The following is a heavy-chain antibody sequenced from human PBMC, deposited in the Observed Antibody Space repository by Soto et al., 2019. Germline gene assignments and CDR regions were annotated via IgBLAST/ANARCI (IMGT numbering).Heavy chain of an antibody. CDR2: ISSGSKTI. V-gene: IGHV3-48*02. CDR3: VREVILGVRSFDY. J-gene: IGHJ4*02. Sequence: EVQLVESGGGLVQWGGSLRLSCAASGFTFSGYSVNWVRQAPGKGLEWVSYISSGSKTIYYAESVKGRFTVSRDNARNSQYLQMNSLRDEDTAVYYCVREVILGVRSFDYWGQGTLVTVSS. CDR1: GFTFSGYS. D-gene: IGHD3-3*01.